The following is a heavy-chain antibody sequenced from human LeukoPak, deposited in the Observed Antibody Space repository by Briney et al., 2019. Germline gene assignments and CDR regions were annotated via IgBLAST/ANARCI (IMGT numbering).Heavy chain of an antibody. CDR3: ARDGMDSYDSSGYYPIDY. D-gene: IGHD3-22*01. V-gene: IGHV1-2*02. CDR1: GHTFTGYY. J-gene: IGHJ4*02. CDR2: INPNSGGT. Sequence: ASVKVSCKASGHTFTGYYMHWVRQAPGQGLEWMGWINPNSGGTNYAQKFQGRVTMTRDTSISTAYMELSGLRSDDTAVYYCARDGMDSYDSSGYYPIDYWGQGTLVTVSS.